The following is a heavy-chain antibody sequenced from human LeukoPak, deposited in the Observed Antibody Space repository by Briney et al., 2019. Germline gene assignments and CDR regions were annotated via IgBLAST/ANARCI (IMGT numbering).Heavy chain of an antibody. CDR1: GFTFSTYA. CDR2: ISAGTGTI. CDR3: ARRPTAGTFDY. Sequence: GGSLRLSCAASGFTFSTYAMNWVRQAPGKGLEWVSYISAGTGTIYHADSVKGRFTVSRDNAKNSLYLQMDSLRGEDTAVYYCARRPTAGTFDYWGQGTLVTVSS. V-gene: IGHV3-48*01. J-gene: IGHJ4*02. D-gene: IGHD6-19*01.